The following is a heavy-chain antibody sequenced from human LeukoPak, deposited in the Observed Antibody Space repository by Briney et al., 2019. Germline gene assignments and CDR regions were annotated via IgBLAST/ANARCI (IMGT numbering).Heavy chain of an antibody. CDR3: ARAYSSGWYISPYDY. J-gene: IGHJ4*02. Sequence: ASVKVSCKASGYTFTGYYMHWVRQAPGQGLEWMGWINPNSGGTNYAQKFQGRVTMTRDTSISTAYMELSRLRSDDTAVYYCARAYSSGWYISPYDYWGQGTLVTVSS. V-gene: IGHV1-2*02. CDR1: GYTFTGYY. CDR2: INPNSGGT. D-gene: IGHD6-19*01.